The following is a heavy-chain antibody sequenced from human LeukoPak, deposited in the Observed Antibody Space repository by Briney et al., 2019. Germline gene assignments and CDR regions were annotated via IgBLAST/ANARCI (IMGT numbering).Heavy chain of an antibody. V-gene: IGHV4-34*01. Sequence: SETLSLTCAVYGGSFSGYYWSWIRQPPGKGLEWIGEINHSGSTNYNPSLKSRVTISVDTSKNQFSLKLSSVTAADTAVYYCATGLGYYYMDVWGKGTTVTVSS. CDR2: INHSGST. CDR1: GGSFSGYY. CDR3: ATGLGYYYMDV. J-gene: IGHJ6*03.